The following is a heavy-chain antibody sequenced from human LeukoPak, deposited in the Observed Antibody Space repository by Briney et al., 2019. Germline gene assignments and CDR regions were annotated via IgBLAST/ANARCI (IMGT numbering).Heavy chain of an antibody. J-gene: IGHJ6*02. V-gene: IGHV1-24*01. D-gene: IGHD3-16*02. CDR3: ATFVIPYYYYGMDV. CDR1: GYTLTELS. CDR2: FDPEDGET. Sequence: ASVKVSCKVSGYTLTELSMHWVWQAPGKGLEWMGGFDPEDGETIYAQKFQGRVTMTEDTSTDTAYMELSSLRSEDTAVYYCATFVIPYYYYGMDVWGQGTTVTVSS.